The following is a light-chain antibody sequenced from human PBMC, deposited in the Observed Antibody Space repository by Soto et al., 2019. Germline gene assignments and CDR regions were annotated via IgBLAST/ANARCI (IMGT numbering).Light chain of an antibody. J-gene: IGLJ2*01. CDR2: DVN. Sequence: QSALTQPASVSGSPGQSITISCAGTSSDVGGYNYVSWYQQHPGKVPRLIISDVNKRPSGVSDRFSCSKSGNTASLTISGLQAEDEADYYGASFTRIVTVVFGGGTKVTVL. V-gene: IGLV2-14*03. CDR1: SSDVGGYNY. CDR3: ASFTRIVTVV.